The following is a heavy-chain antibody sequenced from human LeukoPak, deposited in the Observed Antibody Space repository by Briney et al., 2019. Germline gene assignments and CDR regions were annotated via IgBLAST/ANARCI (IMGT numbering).Heavy chain of an antibody. CDR3: ARRTDYGDYYFDY. V-gene: IGHV5-51*01. CDR1: GYNFTNYW. D-gene: IGHD4-17*01. CDR2: IYPGDSDT. J-gene: IGHJ4*02. Sequence: GESLKISCKGSGYNFTNYWIAWVRQMPGKGLEWMGIIYPGDSDTRYSPSFQGQVTISADKSISTAYLQWSSLKASDTAMYYCARRTDYGDYYFDYWGQGTLVTVSS.